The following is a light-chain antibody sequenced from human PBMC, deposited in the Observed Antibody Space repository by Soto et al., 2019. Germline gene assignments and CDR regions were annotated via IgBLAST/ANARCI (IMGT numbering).Light chain of an antibody. J-gene: IGLJ1*01. V-gene: IGLV2-14*03. CDR3: SSFTTSTSYV. CDR1: SSDVGAYDY. CDR2: DVS. Sequence: QSVLTQPASVSGSPGQSITISCTGTSSDVGAYDYVSWYQQHPGEVPKLMIFDVSDRPSGVSNRFSGSKSGNTASLTISGLQAEDEADYYCSSFTTSTSYVFRTGTKLTVL.